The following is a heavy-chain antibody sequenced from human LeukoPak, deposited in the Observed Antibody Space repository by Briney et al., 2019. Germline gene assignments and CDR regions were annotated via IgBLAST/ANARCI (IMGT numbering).Heavy chain of an antibody. CDR3: AKSGYSSGGFLDY. Sequence: PGGSLKLSCAASGFTFSSYAMSWVRRAPGKGLEWVSTISGSGGSTYYADSVKGRFTISRDNSKNTLYLQMNSLRAEDTAVCYCAKSGYSSGGFLDYWGQGTLVTVSS. V-gene: IGHV3-23*01. CDR2: ISGSGGST. J-gene: IGHJ4*02. D-gene: IGHD6-19*01. CDR1: GFTFSSYA.